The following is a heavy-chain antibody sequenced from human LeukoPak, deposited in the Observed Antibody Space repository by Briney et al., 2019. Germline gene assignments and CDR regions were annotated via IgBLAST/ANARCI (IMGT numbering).Heavy chain of an antibody. Sequence: RASVKVSCKASGYTFTGYYIHWVRQAPGQGLEWMGWIYPDSGGTNYAQKFQGRVTMTRDTSISTAYLELSSLTSDDTAVYYCARVTSITTDYWGQGTLVTVSS. CDR3: ARVTSITTDY. V-gene: IGHV1-2*02. D-gene: IGHD2-21*02. J-gene: IGHJ4*02. CDR1: GYTFTGYY. CDR2: IYPDSGGT.